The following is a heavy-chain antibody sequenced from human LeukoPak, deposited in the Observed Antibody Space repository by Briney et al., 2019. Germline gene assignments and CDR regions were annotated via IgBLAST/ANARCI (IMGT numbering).Heavy chain of an antibody. CDR3: AASFYGGFSRVTFDY. J-gene: IGHJ4*02. Sequence: PSETLSLTCTVSGGSISSYYWSWIRQPAGKGLEWIGRIYSSGITNYNPSLKSRITMSVDTSKKQFSLKLSSVTAADTAVYYCAASFYGGFSRVTFDYWGQGTLVTVSS. CDR1: GGSISSYY. D-gene: IGHD4-17*01. CDR2: IYSSGIT. V-gene: IGHV4-4*07.